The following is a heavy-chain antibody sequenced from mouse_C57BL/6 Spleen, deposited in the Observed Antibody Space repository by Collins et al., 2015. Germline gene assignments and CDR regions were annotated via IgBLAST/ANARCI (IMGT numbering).Heavy chain of an antibody. Sequence: QVQLQQPGTELVKPGASVKLSCKASGYTFTSYWMHWVKQRPGQGLEWIGNINPNNGGTSYNQKFKGKATLTVDKSSSTAYMELRSLTSEDSAVYYCARWEGQIYYGNYVDAMDYWGQGTSVTVSS. D-gene: IGHD2-1*01. CDR3: ARWEGQIYYGNYVDAMDY. V-gene: IGHV1-53*01. J-gene: IGHJ4*01. CDR1: GYTFTSYW. CDR2: INPNNGGT.